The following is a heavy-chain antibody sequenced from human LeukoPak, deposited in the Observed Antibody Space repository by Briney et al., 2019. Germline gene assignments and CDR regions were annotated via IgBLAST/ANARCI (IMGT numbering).Heavy chain of an antibody. CDR2: INPNSGGT. Sequence: ASVKVSCKASGYTFTGYYMYWVRQAPGQGLEWMGWINPNSGGTNYEQKFQGRVTMTTDTSTSTAYMELRSLRSDDTAVYYCAREGKQQLPDYWGQGTLVTVSS. V-gene: IGHV1-2*02. CDR1: GYTFTGYY. J-gene: IGHJ4*02. CDR3: AREGKQQLPDY. D-gene: IGHD6-13*01.